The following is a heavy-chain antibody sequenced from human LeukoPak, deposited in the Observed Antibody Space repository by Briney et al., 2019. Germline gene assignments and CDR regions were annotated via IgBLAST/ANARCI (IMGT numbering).Heavy chain of an antibody. D-gene: IGHD3-10*01. CDR2: SNPSGGST. Sequence: ASVKVSCKASGYTFTSYYMYWVRQAPGQGLEWMGISNPSGGSTSYAQKFQGRVTMTRDMSTSTVYMELSSLRSEDTAVYYCARGQLLWSLGYWGQGTLVTVSS. J-gene: IGHJ4*02. CDR3: ARGQLLWSLGY. CDR1: GYTFTSYY. V-gene: IGHV1-46*01.